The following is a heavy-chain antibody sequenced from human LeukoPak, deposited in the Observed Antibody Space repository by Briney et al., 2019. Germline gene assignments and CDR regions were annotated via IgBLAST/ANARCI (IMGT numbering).Heavy chain of an antibody. V-gene: IGHV1-18*01. CDR3: ARAYYYDSSGYYYIDY. D-gene: IGHD3-22*01. CDR2: ISAYNGNT. J-gene: IGHJ4*02. CDR1: GYTFTSYG. Sequence: GASVKVSCKASGYTFTSYGISWVRQAPGQGLEWMGWISAYNGNTNYAQKLQGRVTMTTDTSTSTAYMELRSLRSDDTAVYYCARAYYYDSSGYYYIDYWGQGTLVIVSS.